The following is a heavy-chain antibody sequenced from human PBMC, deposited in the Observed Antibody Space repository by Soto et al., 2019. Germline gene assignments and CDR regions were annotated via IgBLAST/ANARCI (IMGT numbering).Heavy chain of an antibody. V-gene: IGHV3-48*02. D-gene: IGHD3-3*01. CDR1: GFSFSNYN. CDR2: ITDSSDTV. CDR3: ARDFGHGYYLDY. Sequence: GGSLRLSCVTSGFSFSNYNMNWVRQAPGKGLEWVSYITDSSDTVHYADSVRGRFTISRDNAESSLYLQMNSLGDEDTVVYFCARDFGHGYYLDYWGRGTLVTVSS. J-gene: IGHJ4*02.